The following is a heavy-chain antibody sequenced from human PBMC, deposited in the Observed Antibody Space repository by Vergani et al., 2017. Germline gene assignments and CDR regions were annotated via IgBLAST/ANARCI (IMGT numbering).Heavy chain of an antibody. J-gene: IGHJ5*02. CDR3: ARSIGYCAGATRLAYDFDH. CDR1: GYIFKNYY. Sequence: VQLVQSGAEVRKPGASVTVSCTASGYIFKNYYIHWLRQAPGQAFAWMGILNPTTGHTTSAQKFMGRVDMTRDPSTDTSTRTVQMTLSSLRSEDTAVYYCARSIGYCAGATRLAYDFDHWGQGTRVTDSS. D-gene: IGHD2-21*01. V-gene: IGHV1-46*02. CDR2: LNPTTGHT.